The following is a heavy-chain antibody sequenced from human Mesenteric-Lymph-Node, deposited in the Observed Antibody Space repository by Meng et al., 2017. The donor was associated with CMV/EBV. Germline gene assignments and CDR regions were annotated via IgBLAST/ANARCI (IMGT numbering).Heavy chain of an antibody. CDR2: INSNSGAT. CDR3: ARVIVTGKADFRH. J-gene: IGHJ1*01. D-gene: IGHD2-21*02. CDR1: GYTFTGYS. V-gene: IGHV1-2*02. Sequence: ASVKVSCKASGYTFTGYSMHWVRQAPGQGLEWMGWINSNSGATNYAQKFQGRVTMTRDTSIGTAYMELSRLRSDDTAVYYCARVIVTGKADFRHWGQGTLVTVSS.